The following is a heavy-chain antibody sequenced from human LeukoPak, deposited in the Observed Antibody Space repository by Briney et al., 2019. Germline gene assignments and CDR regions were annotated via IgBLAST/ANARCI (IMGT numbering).Heavy chain of an antibody. V-gene: IGHV4-59*01. CDR1: GGSISSYY. D-gene: IGHD4-17*01. J-gene: IGHJ3*02. CDR3: ARDDQTTGAFDI. Sequence: SETLSLTCTVSGGSISSYYWSWIRQPPGKGLEWIGYIYYTGSTNYNPSLKSRVTISVDTSKNQFSLKLRSVSAADTAVYHCARDDQTTGAFDIWGQGTMVTVSS. CDR2: IYYTGST.